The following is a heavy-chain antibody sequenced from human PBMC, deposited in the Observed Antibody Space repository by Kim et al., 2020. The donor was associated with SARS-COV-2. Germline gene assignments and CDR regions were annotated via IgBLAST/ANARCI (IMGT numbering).Heavy chain of an antibody. V-gene: IGHV3-48*03. Sequence: GGSLRLSCAASGFTFSSYEMNWVRQAPGKGLEWVSYISSSGSTIYYADSVKGRFTISRDNAKNSLYLQMNSLRAEDTAVYYCATNTAMVNTAYYYYGMDVWGQGTTVTVSS. J-gene: IGHJ6*02. CDR2: ISSSGSTI. CDR1: GFTFSSYE. CDR3: ATNTAMVNTAYYYYGMDV. D-gene: IGHD5-18*01.